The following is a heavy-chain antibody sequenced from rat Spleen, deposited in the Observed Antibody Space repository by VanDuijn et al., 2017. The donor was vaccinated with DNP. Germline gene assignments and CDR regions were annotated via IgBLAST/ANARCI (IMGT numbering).Heavy chain of an antibody. J-gene: IGHJ1*01. V-gene: IGHV5-19*01. D-gene: IGHD3-1*01. CDR1: GFTFSNFG. CDR2: ISPSGDRT. CDR3: STRRDGPLDWNCDC. Sequence: EVQLVESGGDLVQPGGSLKLSCATSGFTFSNFGMHWLRQARTKGLEWVASISPSGDRTYYRDSVKGRFTISRDDAKSTLCLQMDSLRSEDTATYYCSTRRDGPLDWNCDCWGPGTMVTVSS.